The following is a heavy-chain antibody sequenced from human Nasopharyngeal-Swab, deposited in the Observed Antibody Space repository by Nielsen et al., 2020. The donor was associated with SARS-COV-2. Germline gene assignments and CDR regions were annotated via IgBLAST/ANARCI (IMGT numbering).Heavy chain of an antibody. V-gene: IGHV3-30*18. CDR1: GFTFSSYG. J-gene: IGHJ6*03. D-gene: IGHD3-3*01. CDR2: ISYDGSNK. Sequence: GESLKISCAASGFTFSSYGMHWVRQAPGKGLEWMAVISYDGSNKYYADSVKGRFTISRDNSKNTLYLQMNSLRAEDTAVYYCAKDFLRFLSGHYYYMDVWGKGTTVTVSS. CDR3: AKDFLRFLSGHYYYMDV.